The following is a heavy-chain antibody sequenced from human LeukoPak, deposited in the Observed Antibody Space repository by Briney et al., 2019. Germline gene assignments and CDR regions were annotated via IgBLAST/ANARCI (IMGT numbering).Heavy chain of an antibody. CDR3: ARDWGGVGATTLDY. CDR2: IIPIFGTT. CDR1: GGTFNSYA. Sequence: ASVKVSCKASGGTFNSYAISWVRQAPGQGLEWMGGIIPIFGTTNYAQKFQGRVTMTRDMSTSTVYMELSSLRSEDTAVYYCARDWGGVGATTLDYWGQGTLVTVSS. J-gene: IGHJ4*02. D-gene: IGHD1-26*01. V-gene: IGHV1-69*05.